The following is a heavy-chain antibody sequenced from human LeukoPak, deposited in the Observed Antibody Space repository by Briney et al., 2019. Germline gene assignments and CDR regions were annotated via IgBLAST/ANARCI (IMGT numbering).Heavy chain of an antibody. CDR1: GGSISSGGYY. Sequence: PSETLSLTCTVPGGSISSGGYYWSWIRQHPGKGLEWIGYIYYSGSTYYNPSLKSRVTISVDTSKNQFSLKLSSVTAADTAVYYCARSLLASNWFDPWGQGTLVTVSS. V-gene: IGHV4-31*03. CDR2: IYYSGST. D-gene: IGHD1-26*01. CDR3: ARSLLASNWFDP. J-gene: IGHJ5*02.